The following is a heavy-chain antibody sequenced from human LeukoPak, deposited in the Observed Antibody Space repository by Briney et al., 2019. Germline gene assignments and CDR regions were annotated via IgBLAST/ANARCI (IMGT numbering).Heavy chain of an antibody. CDR3: AKALDTYGYMRFDF. Sequence: GGSLRLSCGASGFSFSDYYMTWIRRAPGKGLEWVSIISTTSSGSTIYYADSVKGRFTISRDKSKNTMYLQMNSLRAEDTALYYCAKALDTYGYMRFDFWGQGTLVTVSS. CDR2: ISTTSSGSTI. V-gene: IGHV3-11*01. D-gene: IGHD5-18*01. CDR1: GFSFSDYY. J-gene: IGHJ4*02.